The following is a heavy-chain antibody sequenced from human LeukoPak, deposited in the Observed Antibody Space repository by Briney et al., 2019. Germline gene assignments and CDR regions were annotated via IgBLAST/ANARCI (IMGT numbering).Heavy chain of an antibody. V-gene: IGHV3-21*01. Sequence: GGSLRLSCAASGFTFSRYNMNWVRQAPGKGLEWVSSISSGSSYIYYADSVKGRFTISRDNAKNSLYLQMNSLRVEDTAVYYCARDRVSGSGSIDYWGQGTLVTVSS. CDR1: GFTFSRYN. J-gene: IGHJ4*02. CDR2: ISSGSSYI. D-gene: IGHD3-10*01. CDR3: ARDRVSGSGSIDY.